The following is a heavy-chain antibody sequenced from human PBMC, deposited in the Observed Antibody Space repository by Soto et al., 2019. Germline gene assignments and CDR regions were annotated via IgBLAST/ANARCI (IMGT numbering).Heavy chain of an antibody. Sequence: SVKVSCKDSGGLFSSFAISWVRQAPGQGLEWLGGIIPVFGTTNYAESFQDRVTITADESTNTAYMELSSLRSGDTAMYYCARGGAPYVWFNEFWGQGTLVTVSS. J-gene: IGHJ4*02. CDR3: ARGGAPYVWFNEF. D-gene: IGHD3-16*01. V-gene: IGHV1-69*13. CDR2: IIPVFGTT. CDR1: GGLFSSFA.